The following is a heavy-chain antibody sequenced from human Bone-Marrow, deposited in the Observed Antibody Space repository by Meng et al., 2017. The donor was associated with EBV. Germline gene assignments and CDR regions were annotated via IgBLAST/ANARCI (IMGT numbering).Heavy chain of an antibody. V-gene: IGHV4-4*02. CDR2: IHHSGGT. Sequence: QGQLREPGPGLVGPSGTLSLTCAVSRGFITSGDWWSWVRQSPGKGLEWIGEIHHSGGTSYNPSLKSRVTISLDMSKDQFSLRLSSVTAADTAVYYCARAGYHRPASEYWGQGTLVTVSS. CDR1: RGFITSGDW. CDR3: ARAGYHRPASEY. J-gene: IGHJ4*02. D-gene: IGHD2-15*01.